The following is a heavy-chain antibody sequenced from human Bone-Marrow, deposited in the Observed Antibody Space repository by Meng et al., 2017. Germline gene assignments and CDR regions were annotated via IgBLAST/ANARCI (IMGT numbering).Heavy chain of an antibody. J-gene: IGHJ4*02. V-gene: IGHV4-61*01. CDR2: IYYSGST. CDR3: ARSSTSPASYFFDY. Sequence: QVQLQDSGPRLVRPSETLSLTCTVSGGSVSSGSYYWSWIRQPPGKGLEWIGHIYYSGSTNYNPSLKSRVTISVDTSKNQFSLKLSSVTAADTAVYFCARSSTSPASYFFDYWGQGTLVTVSS. D-gene: IGHD6-6*01. CDR1: GGSVSSGSYY.